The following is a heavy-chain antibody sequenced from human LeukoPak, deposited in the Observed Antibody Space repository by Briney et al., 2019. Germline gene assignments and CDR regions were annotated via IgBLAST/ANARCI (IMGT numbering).Heavy chain of an antibody. V-gene: IGHV4-38-2*01. J-gene: IGHJ4*02. D-gene: IGHD3-22*01. CDR1: GYSISSGYY. Sequence: PSETLSLTCAVSGYSISSGYYWGWIRQPPGKGLEWIGSIYHSGSTYYNPSLKSRVTISVDTSKNQFSLKLSSVTAADTAVYYCARGTGYYDSSGYYYYWGQGTLVTVSS. CDR3: ARGTGYYDSSGYYYY. CDR2: IYHSGST.